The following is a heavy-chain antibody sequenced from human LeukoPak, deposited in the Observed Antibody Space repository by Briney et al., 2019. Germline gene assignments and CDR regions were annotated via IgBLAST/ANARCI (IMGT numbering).Heavy chain of an antibody. V-gene: IGHV3-11*04. CDR3: ARDQSSSWYTVLYYFDY. CDR2: ISSSGSTI. J-gene: IGHJ4*02. CDR1: GFTFRDSA. Sequence: GGSLRLSCAASGFTFRDSAMSWVRQAPGRGLEWISYISSSGSTIFYTDSLKGRFTISGDNAKNSLYLQMNSLRAEDTAVYYCARDQSSSWYTVLYYFDYWGQGTLVTVSS. D-gene: IGHD6-13*01.